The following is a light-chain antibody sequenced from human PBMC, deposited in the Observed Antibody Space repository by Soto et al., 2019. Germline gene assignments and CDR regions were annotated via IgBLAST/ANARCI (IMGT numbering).Light chain of an antibody. CDR1: SSDVGGYSY. CDR2: DVS. CDR3: SSYTTSSTYV. V-gene: IGLV2-14*03. J-gene: IGLJ1*01. Sequence: QSVLTQPASVSGSPGQSITISGTGTSSDVGGYSYISWYQHNPGRAPKLMIYDVSNRPSGVSDRFSGSKSGNTASLTISRLQAEDEADYYCSSYTTSSTYVFGSGTKVTVL.